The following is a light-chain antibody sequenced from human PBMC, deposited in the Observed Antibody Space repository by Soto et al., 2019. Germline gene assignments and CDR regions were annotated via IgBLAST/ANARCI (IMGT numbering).Light chain of an antibody. CDR3: QQYGSSPPGWT. CDR2: GAS. CDR1: QSVGSH. J-gene: IGKJ1*01. V-gene: IGKV3-20*01. Sequence: EIVMTQSPATLSVSPGERATLSCRASQSVGSHLAWYQQKPGQAPRLLIYGASSRATGIPDRFSGSGSGTDFTLTISRLEPEDFAVYYCQQYGSSPPGWTFGQGTKVDIK.